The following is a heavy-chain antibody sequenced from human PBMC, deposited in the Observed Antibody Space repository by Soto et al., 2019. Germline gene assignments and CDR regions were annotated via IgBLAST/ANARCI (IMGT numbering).Heavy chain of an antibody. CDR2: INPQTGGT. V-gene: IGHV1-2*02. J-gene: IGHJ6*02. CDR1: GYTFTGYY. D-gene: IGHD2-2*01. CDR3: ARERYQVISDGMDV. Sequence: QVQLVQSGAEVKTPGASVRVSCKASGYTFTGYYIHWVRDAPGQGLEWMGWINPQTGGTSYAQKFQGRVTLSRDTSINTAYLELSRLRFDDAAVYFCARERYQVISDGMDVWGQGTTVTVSS.